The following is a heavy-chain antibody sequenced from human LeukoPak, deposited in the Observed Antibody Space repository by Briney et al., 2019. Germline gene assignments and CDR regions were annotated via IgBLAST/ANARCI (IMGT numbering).Heavy chain of an antibody. CDR2: IYYSGNA. V-gene: IGHV4-31*01. CDR1: GGSISSGGYY. D-gene: IGHD3-22*01. J-gene: IGHJ4*02. CDR3: ARAGYDSSGYSTYYFDY. Sequence: PSETLSLTCTVSGGSISSGGYYWSWIRQHPGKGLEWIGYIYYSGNAYYNPSLNILVSISVATSKNQFSLQLSSVTAADTAVYYCARAGYDSSGYSTYYFDYWGQGTLVTVSS.